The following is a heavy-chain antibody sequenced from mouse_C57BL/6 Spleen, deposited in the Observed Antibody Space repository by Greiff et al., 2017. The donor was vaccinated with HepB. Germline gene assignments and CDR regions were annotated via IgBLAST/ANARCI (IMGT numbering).Heavy chain of an antibody. D-gene: IGHD2-4*01. Sequence: QVQLQQSGPELVKPGASVKISCKASGYAFSSSWMNWVKQRPGKGLEWIGRIYPGDGYTNYNGKFKGKATLTADKSSSTAYMQLSSLTSEDSAVYFCARDPIYYDYDGAYWGQGTLVTVSA. CDR2: IYPGDGYT. J-gene: IGHJ3*01. V-gene: IGHV1-82*01. CDR1: GYAFSSSW. CDR3: ARDPIYYDYDGAY.